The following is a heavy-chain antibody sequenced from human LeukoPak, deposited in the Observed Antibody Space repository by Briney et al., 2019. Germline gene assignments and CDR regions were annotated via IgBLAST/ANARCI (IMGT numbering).Heavy chain of an antibody. Sequence: GGSLRLSCAASGFTFSSHAMSWVRQAPGKGLGWVSAISGSGGGTYYADSGKGRFTISRDNSKNTLYLQMNSLRAEDTAVYYCARDLSYYGMDVWGQGTTVTVSS. J-gene: IGHJ6*02. CDR1: GFTFSSHA. D-gene: IGHD2/OR15-2a*01. V-gene: IGHV3-23*01. CDR2: ISGSGGGT. CDR3: ARDLSYYGMDV.